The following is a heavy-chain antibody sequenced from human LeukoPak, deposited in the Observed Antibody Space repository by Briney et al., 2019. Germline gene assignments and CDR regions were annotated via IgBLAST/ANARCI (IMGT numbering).Heavy chain of an antibody. Sequence: PSETLSLTCTVSGGSISSYYWSWIRQPPGKGQEWIGYIYYSGSTNYSPSLKSRVTVSVDTSKNQFSLKLTSVTAADTAVYYCARVRYGSGSYYFDNWGQGTLVTVSS. J-gene: IGHJ4*02. D-gene: IGHD3-10*01. CDR3: ARVRYGSGSYYFDN. CDR2: IYYSGST. CDR1: GGSISSYY. V-gene: IGHV4-59*01.